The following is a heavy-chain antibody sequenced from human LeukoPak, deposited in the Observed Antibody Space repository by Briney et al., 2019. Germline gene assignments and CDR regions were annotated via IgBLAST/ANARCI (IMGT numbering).Heavy chain of an antibody. J-gene: IGHJ4*02. CDR3: AKDFYYDSSNYD. CDR1: GFTFSSYG. D-gene: IGHD3-22*01. Sequence: GGSLGLSCAASGFTFSSYGMHWVRQAPGKGLQWVALIWYDGSNKYYADSVEGRFTISRDNSKNTLYLHMDSLRAEDTAVYYCAKDFYYDSSNYDWGQGTLVTVSS. CDR2: IWYDGSNK. V-gene: IGHV3-33*06.